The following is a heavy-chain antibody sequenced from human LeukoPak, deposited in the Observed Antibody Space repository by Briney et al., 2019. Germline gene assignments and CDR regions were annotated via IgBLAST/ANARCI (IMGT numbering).Heavy chain of an antibody. Sequence: SHTLSLTCGISRDRVSSNTAPWNSVRQSPSRGVEWQVRTYYRSKWYNNYAVSVKSRLTINSDSYKNHVSLQLNSVSPEDTAMYYCARENSRGRCDYWGQGTLVSVSS. D-gene: IGHD6-19*01. CDR1: RDRVSSNTAP. J-gene: IGHJ4*02. V-gene: IGHV6-1*01. CDR3: ARENSRGRCDY. CDR2: TYYRSKWYN.